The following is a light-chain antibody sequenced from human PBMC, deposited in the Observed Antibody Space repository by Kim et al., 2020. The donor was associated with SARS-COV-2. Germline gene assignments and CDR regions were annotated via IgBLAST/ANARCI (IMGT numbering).Light chain of an antibody. CDR2: GAS. CDR3: QQYGSSFT. V-gene: IGKV3-20*01. J-gene: IGKJ5*01. CDR1: QSVSSSY. Sequence: LSPGERATLSGRASQSVSSSYLAWYQQKPGQAPRLLIYGASSRATGIPDRFSGSGSGTDFTLTISRLEPEDFAVYYCQQYGSSFTFGQGTRLEIK.